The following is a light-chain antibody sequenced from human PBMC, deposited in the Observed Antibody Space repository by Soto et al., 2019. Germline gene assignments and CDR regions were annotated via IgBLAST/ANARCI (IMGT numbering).Light chain of an antibody. Sequence: QSVVTQLASVSGSPGQSNTISCTGTSNEGGGYNYVSWYQQHPGKAPKLMIYDVSNRSSGVSNRFSGSKSGNTASLTISWLQAEDEADYYCSSYTSSSTYVFGTGTKVTVL. CDR3: SSYTSSSTYV. J-gene: IGLJ1*01. CDR2: DVS. CDR1: SNEGGGYNY. V-gene: IGLV2-14*01.